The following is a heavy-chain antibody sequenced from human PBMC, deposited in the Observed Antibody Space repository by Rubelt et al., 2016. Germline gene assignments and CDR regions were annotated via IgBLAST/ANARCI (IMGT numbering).Heavy chain of an antibody. Sequence: APGKGLEWVSVIYSGGSTYYADSVKGRFTISRDNSKNTLYLQMNSLRAEDTAVYYCARGVAFALYGMDVWGQGTTVTVSS. J-gene: IGHJ6*02. CDR3: ARGVAFALYGMDV. V-gene: IGHV3-66*01. CDR2: IYSGGST.